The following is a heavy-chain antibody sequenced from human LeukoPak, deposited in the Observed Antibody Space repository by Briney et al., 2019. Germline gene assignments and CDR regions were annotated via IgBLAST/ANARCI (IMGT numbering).Heavy chain of an antibody. D-gene: IGHD3-16*01. CDR3: ARDWVDY. J-gene: IGHJ4*02. Sequence: GGSLRLSCAASGFTFSNYAMHWVRQAPGKGLEWVAVISYDGSDKYYADSVKGRFTISRDNAKNSLYLQMNSLRAEDTAVYYCARDWVDYWGQGTLVTVSS. V-gene: IGHV3-30-3*01. CDR1: GFTFSNYA. CDR2: ISYDGSDK.